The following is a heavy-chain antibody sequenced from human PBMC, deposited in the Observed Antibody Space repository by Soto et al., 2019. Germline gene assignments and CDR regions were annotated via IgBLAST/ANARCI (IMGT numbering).Heavy chain of an antibody. Sequence: VGSLRLSCAASGFIFSSYWIQWVRQAPGKGLVWLSRINGGGGNISYADSVKGRFTISRDNAKNTVYLKMNSLRVEDTAVYYCARGQGGTFGHYDYWGQGTLVTVSS. D-gene: IGHD1-26*01. CDR1: GFIFSSYW. J-gene: IGHJ4*02. CDR2: INGGGGNI. V-gene: IGHV3-74*01. CDR3: ARGQGGTFGHYDY.